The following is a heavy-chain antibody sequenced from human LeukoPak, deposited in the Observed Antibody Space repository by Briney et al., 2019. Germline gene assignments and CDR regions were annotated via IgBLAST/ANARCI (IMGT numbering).Heavy chain of an antibody. Sequence: GGCLRLSCAASGFTFSSYGMSWVRQAPGKGLEWVSSISGIGGSTYYADSVKGRFTISRDNSKNTLYLQMNSLRAEDTAVYYCAKGRGYYDSSGYYPSDAFDIWGQGTMVTVSS. CDR1: GFTFSSYG. J-gene: IGHJ3*02. CDR3: AKGRGYYDSSGYYPSDAFDI. CDR2: ISGIGGST. D-gene: IGHD3-22*01. V-gene: IGHV3-23*01.